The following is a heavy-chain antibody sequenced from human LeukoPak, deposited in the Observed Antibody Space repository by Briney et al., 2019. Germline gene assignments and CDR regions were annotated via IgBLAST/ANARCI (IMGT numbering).Heavy chain of an antibody. CDR3: ARGLYYYYYMDV. CDR1: GFTVSSNY. J-gene: IGHJ6*03. Sequence: GGSLRLSCAASGFTVSSNYMSWVRQAPGKGLEWVSVIYSDSGGGTYYTDSVKGRFTISRDNSKNTLYLQMNSLRAEDTAIYYCARGLYYYYYMDVWGKGTTVTVSS. V-gene: IGHV3-66*02. CDR2: IYSDSGGGT.